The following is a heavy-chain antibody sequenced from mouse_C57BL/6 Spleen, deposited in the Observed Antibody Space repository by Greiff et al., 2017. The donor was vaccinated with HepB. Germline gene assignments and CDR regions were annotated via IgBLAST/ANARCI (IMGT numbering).Heavy chain of an antibody. CDR2: IDPSDSYT. CDR1: GYTFTSYW. J-gene: IGHJ2*01. Sequence: QVQLQQPGAELVKPGASVKLSCKASGYTFTSYWMQWVKQRPGQGLEWIGEIDPSDSYTNYNQKFKGKATLTVDTSSSTAYMQLSSLTSEDSAVYYCASHYGSVYWGQGTTLTVSS. D-gene: IGHD1-1*01. CDR3: ASHYGSVY. V-gene: IGHV1-50*01.